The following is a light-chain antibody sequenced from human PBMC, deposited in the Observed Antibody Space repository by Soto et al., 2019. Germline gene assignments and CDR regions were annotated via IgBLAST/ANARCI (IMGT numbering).Light chain of an antibody. CDR3: QQYNDYSGM. CDR2: DAS. V-gene: IGKV1-5*01. CDR1: QSISRW. J-gene: IGKJ1*01. Sequence: DIQLTQSPCTLSASVGGRGTSTFHASQSISRWLAWHQQKPGKAPRLLIYDASNLQRGVQSRFSGSGSGTEFTLTITSLQPEDFATYYCQQYNDYSGMFGQGTTVDIK.